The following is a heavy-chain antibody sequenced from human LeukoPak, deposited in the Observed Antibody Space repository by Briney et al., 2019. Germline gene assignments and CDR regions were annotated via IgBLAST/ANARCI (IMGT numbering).Heavy chain of an antibody. CDR1: GGSISSSSYY. V-gene: IGHV4-39*01. Sequence: SETLSLTCTVSGGSISSSSYYWGWIRQPPGKGLEWIGSIFYSGSTYYNSSLKSRVTISVDTSKDQFSLKLSSVTAADTALYYCASLRSTEFDYWGQGTLVTVSS. CDR2: IFYSGST. CDR3: ASLRSTEFDY. D-gene: IGHD1-14*01. J-gene: IGHJ4*02.